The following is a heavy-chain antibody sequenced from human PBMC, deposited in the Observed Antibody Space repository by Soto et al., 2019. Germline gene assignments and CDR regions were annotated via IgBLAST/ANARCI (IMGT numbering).Heavy chain of an antibody. CDR3: ARSAISPFGGLIGPFDY. Sequence: QVQLVQSGAEEKKPGASVKVSCQASGYTFTAYAIHWVRQAPGQRLEWMGWINAGNGNTRYLQKFQTRITITRDTSASTASMELSSLTFADTAVYYWARSAISPFGGLIGPFDYWGQGNLVAVSS. CDR1: GYTFTAYA. CDR2: INAGNGNT. J-gene: IGHJ4*02. D-gene: IGHD3-16*02. V-gene: IGHV1-3*05.